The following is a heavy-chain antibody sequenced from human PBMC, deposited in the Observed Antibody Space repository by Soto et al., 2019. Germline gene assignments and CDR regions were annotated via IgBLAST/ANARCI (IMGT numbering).Heavy chain of an antibody. CDR2: ISAYNGNT. J-gene: IGHJ5*02. Sequence: ASVKVSCKASGYTFTSYGISWVRQAPGQGLEWMGWISAYNGNTNYAQKLQGRVTMTTDTSTSTAYMELRSLRSDDTAVYYCARDQQMAGYSYGSWFDPWGQGTLVTVST. D-gene: IGHD5-18*01. V-gene: IGHV1-18*01. CDR3: ARDQQMAGYSYGSWFDP. CDR1: GYTFTSYG.